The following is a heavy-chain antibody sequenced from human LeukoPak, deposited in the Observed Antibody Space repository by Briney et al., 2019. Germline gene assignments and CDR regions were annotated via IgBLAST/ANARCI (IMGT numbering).Heavy chain of an antibody. CDR3: AKDPYCSSTGCYERRIDWFDP. CDR1: GFTFSSYG. V-gene: IGHV3-30*02. J-gene: IGHJ5*02. Sequence: PGGALRLFCSASGFTFSSYGMHWVRQAPGKGLEVVAFIRYDGSNKYYADSVKGRITILIDNFKNTLYLQMNSLRAEDTAVYYCAKDPYCSSTGCYERRIDWFDPWGQGTLVTVSS. CDR2: IRYDGSNK. D-gene: IGHD2-2*01.